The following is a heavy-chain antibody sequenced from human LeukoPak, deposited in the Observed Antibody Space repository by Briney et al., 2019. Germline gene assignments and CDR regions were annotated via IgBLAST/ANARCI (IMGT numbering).Heavy chain of an antibody. D-gene: IGHD6-13*01. CDR1: GGSISSGDYY. V-gene: IGHV4-30-4*01. CDR2: IYYSGST. CDR3: ARSRSGSSWYRPYYYGMDV. J-gene: IGHJ6*02. Sequence: SQTLSLTCTVSGGSISSGDYYWSWIRQPPGKGLKWIGYIYYSGSTYYNPSLKSRVTISVDTSKNQFSLKLSSVTAADTAVYYCARSRSGSSWYRPYYYGMDVWGQGTTVTVSS.